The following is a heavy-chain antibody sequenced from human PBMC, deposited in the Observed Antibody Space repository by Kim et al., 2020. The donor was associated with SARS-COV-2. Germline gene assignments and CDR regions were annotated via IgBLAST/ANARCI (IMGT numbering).Heavy chain of an antibody. Sequence: VKGRFTSSRDNSKNTLYQQIHSLRAEDTAVYYCAKGPQKYYGSGSYFDYWGQGTLVTVSS. CDR3: AKGPQKYYGSGSYFDY. V-gene: IGHV3-23*01. D-gene: IGHD3-10*01. J-gene: IGHJ4*02.